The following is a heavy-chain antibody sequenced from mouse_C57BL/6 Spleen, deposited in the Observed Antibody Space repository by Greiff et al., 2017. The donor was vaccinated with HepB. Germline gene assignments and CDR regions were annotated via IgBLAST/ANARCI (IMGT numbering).Heavy chain of an antibody. CDR3: AGDGSSYNYFDY. D-gene: IGHD1-1*01. CDR1: GYTFTSYW. J-gene: IGHJ2*01. Sequence: QVHVKQPGAELVKPGASVKLSCKASGYTFTSYWMHWVKQRPGRGLEWIGRIDPNSGGTKYNEKFKSKATLTVDKPSSTAYMQLSSLTSEDSAVYYCAGDGSSYNYFDYWGQGTTLTVSS. V-gene: IGHV1-72*01. CDR2: IDPNSGGT.